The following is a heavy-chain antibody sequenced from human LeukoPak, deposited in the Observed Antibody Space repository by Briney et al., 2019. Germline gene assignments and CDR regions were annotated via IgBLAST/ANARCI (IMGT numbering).Heavy chain of an antibody. CDR1: GYSFTTYW. Sequence: GESLKTSCKGSGYSFTTYWIGWVRQMPGKGLEWMGIIYPGDSDARYSPSFQGQVTISADKSISTAYLQWSSLKASDTAMYYCARPGYSSSWPFDYWGQGTLVTVSS. D-gene: IGHD6-13*01. V-gene: IGHV5-51*01. CDR3: ARPGYSSSWPFDY. CDR2: IYPGDSDA. J-gene: IGHJ4*02.